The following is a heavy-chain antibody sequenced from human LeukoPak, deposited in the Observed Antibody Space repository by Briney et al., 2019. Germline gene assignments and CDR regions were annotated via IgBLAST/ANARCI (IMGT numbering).Heavy chain of an antibody. CDR2: SKEDGSEK. V-gene: IGHV3-7*01. D-gene: IGHD6-13*01. Sequence: GGSLRLSCAASGFTFSSYWMSWVRQAPGKGLKWVANSKEDGSEKYYVDSVKGRFTIFRGNAKKSLYLQMNSLRDEDTDVYYCARASYVASGFDPWGQGILVTVSS. J-gene: IGHJ5*02. CDR3: ARASYVASGFDP. CDR1: GFTFSSYW.